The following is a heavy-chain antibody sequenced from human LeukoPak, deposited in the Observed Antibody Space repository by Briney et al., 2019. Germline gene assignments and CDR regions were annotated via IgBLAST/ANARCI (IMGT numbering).Heavy chain of an antibody. CDR3: ARGLYRRRATISY. Sequence: EASVKVSCKASGYTFTSYDINWVRQATGQGLEWKGWMNPNSGNTGYAQKFQGRVTMTRNTSISTAYMELSSLISEDTAVYYCARGLYRRRATISYWGQGTLVTVSS. J-gene: IGHJ4*02. V-gene: IGHV1-8*01. CDR2: MNPNSGNT. D-gene: IGHD5-12*01. CDR1: GYTFTSYD.